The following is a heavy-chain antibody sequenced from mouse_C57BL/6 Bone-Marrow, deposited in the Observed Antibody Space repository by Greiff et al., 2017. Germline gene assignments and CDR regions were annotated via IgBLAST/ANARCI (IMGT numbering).Heavy chain of an antibody. CDR2: IYPRSGNT. D-gene: IGHD1-2*01. CDR1: GYTFTSYG. J-gene: IGHJ3*01. CDR3: ARERIRVYDGPFAY. Sequence: VQLQQSGAELARPGASVKLSCKASGYTFTSYGISWVNQRTGQGLEWIGEIYPRSGNTYYDETFKGKATLTADKASSTAYMKLSSLTSDDSAVYCCARERIRVYDGPFAYWGQGTLVTVSA. V-gene: IGHV1-81*01.